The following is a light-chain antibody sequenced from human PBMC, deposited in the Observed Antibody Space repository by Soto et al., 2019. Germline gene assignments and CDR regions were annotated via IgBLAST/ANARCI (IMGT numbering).Light chain of an antibody. V-gene: IGKV3-20*01. CDR1: QTVSSSY. CDR2: GAS. J-gene: IGKJ3*01. Sequence: EIVLTQSPGTLSLSPGERATLSCRASQTVSSSYLAWYHQKTGQAPRLLIYGASSMATGITDRFSGSGSGTDFTLTISSLEPEEFPVYYCQQFGSSPLFTFGPGTKVDVK. CDR3: QQFGSSPLFT.